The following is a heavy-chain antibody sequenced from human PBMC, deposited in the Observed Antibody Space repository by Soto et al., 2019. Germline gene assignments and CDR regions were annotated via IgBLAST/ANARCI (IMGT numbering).Heavy chain of an antibody. Sequence: QLQLQESGPGLVKPSETLSLTCTVSGGSIRSTTNYWGWIRQPPGKGLEWIGTIYYSGSTYYNPSLKSRLTVSVDTSENQFSLKLSSVTAADTAVYYCARQYYGSGSNYFDYWGQGTLVTVS. CDR1: GGSIRSTTNY. D-gene: IGHD3-10*01. J-gene: IGHJ4*02. CDR2: IYYSGST. CDR3: ARQYYGSGSNYFDY. V-gene: IGHV4-39*01.